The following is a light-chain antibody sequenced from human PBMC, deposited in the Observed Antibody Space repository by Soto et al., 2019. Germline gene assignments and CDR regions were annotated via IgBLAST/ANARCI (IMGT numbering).Light chain of an antibody. CDR2: LGS. CDR1: QSLLHSNGYNY. Sequence: DLVMTQSPLSLPVTPGEPASISCRSSQSLLHSNGYNYLDWYLQKPEQSPQLLIYLGSNRASGVPDRFSGSRSGTDFTLTISRVEAEDVGVYYYMQPLQTLFTFGPGTKVDI. V-gene: IGKV2-28*01. J-gene: IGKJ3*01. CDR3: MQPLQTLFT.